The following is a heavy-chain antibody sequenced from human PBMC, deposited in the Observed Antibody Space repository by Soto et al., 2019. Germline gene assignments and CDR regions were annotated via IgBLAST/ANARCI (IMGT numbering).Heavy chain of an antibody. J-gene: IGHJ6*02. CDR2: LSYDGSNK. Sequence: QVQLVESGGGVVQPGRPLRLSCAASGFTFSSNAMHWVRQAPGKGLEWVAVLSYDGSNKYYADSVKGRFTISRDNSKNTLYLQMDSLRTEDTALYYCARDVESGSSQYYYYFYGMDVWGQGTTVTVSS. D-gene: IGHD1-26*01. CDR1: GFTFSSNA. V-gene: IGHV3-30-3*01. CDR3: ARDVESGSSQYYYYFYGMDV.